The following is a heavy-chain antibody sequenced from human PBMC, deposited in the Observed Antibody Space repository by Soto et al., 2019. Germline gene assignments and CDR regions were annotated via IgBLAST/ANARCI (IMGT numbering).Heavy chain of an antibody. CDR3: VRVGFNSHSDFDY. CDR1: GYTFNSYY. J-gene: IGHJ4*02. D-gene: IGHD2-21*01. CDR2: INPNSDVT. Sequence: QVQLVQSGAEVKKPGASVKVSCKASGYTFNSYYIHWVRQAPGQGLEWMGWINPNSDVTGDAQSFPERVTITSDMSITTAYMELTRLRSDATAVYYCVRVGFNSHSDFDYWGQGTLITVSS. V-gene: IGHV1-2*02.